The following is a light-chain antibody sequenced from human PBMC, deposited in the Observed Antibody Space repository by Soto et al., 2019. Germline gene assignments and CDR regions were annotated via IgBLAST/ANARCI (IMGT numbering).Light chain of an antibody. CDR2: AAS. CDR3: QQRSNWPASIT. V-gene: IGKV3-11*01. CDR1: PSVSSY. Sequence: EIVLTQSPATLSLSPGERATLSCRASPSVSSYLAWYHQKPGQAPRLLIYAASNRTTGIPPRFSGSGSGTDYTLTNSSLEPEDHAVYCCQQRSNWPASITFGQGTRLEIK. J-gene: IGKJ5*01.